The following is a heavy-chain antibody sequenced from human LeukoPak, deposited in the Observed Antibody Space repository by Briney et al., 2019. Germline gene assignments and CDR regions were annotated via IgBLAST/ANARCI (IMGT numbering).Heavy chain of an antibody. CDR3: AKVITAGWQKDDLDI. CDR1: GFTFSSNA. Sequence: PGASLRLSCAASGFTFSSNAMNWVRQAPGKGLEWVSAISGSGGSTYYADSVKGRFTISRDNSKNTLYLQMNNLGAEDTALYYCAKVITAGWQKDDLDIWGRGTMVTVSS. J-gene: IGHJ3*02. D-gene: IGHD5-18*01. CDR2: ISGSGGST. V-gene: IGHV3-23*01.